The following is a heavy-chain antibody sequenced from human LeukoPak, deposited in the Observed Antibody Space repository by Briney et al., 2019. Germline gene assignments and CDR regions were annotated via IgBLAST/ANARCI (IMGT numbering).Heavy chain of an antibody. J-gene: IGHJ4*02. CDR2: INPNSGGT. CDR1: GYTFTGYY. D-gene: IGHD3-3*01. V-gene: IGHV1-2*02. Sequence: ASVKVSCKASGYTFTGYYMHWVRQAPGQGLEWMGWINPNSGGTNYAQKFQGRVTMTRDTSISTAYMELSRLRSDDTAVYYCARSAYDFWSGSKSPTEFDYWGQGTLVTVSS. CDR3: ARSAYDFWSGSKSPTEFDY.